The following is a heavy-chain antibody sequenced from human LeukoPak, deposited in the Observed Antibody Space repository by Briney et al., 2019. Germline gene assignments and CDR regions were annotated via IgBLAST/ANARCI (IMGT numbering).Heavy chain of an antibody. Sequence: PGGSLRPSCAASGFTFSSYSMNWVRQAPGKGLEWVSSISSSSSYIYYADSVKGRFTISRDNAKNSLYLQMNSLRAEDTAVYYCASLYCSSTSCYDYYYYGMDVWGKGTTVTVSS. V-gene: IGHV3-21*01. CDR3: ASLYCSSTSCYDYYYYGMDV. CDR2: ISSSSSYI. D-gene: IGHD2-2*01. J-gene: IGHJ6*04. CDR1: GFTFSSYS.